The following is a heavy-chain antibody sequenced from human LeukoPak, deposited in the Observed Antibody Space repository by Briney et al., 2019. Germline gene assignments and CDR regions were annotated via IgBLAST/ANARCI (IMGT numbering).Heavy chain of an antibody. Sequence: SQTLSLTCAVSGDTVTSNSDDWNWIRQSPSRVLEWLGRTYYRSTWYNDYAVPVKSRITINPDTSKNQFSLQLNSVTPEDTAVYFCARDTLYSGIHYWGEGTLVTVSS. CDR2: TYYRSTWYN. J-gene: IGHJ4*02. CDR3: ARDTLYSGIHY. V-gene: IGHV6-1*01. CDR1: GDTVTSNSDD. D-gene: IGHD5-12*01.